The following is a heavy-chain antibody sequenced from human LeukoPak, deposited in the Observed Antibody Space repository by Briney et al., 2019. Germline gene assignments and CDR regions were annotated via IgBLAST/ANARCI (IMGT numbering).Heavy chain of an antibody. CDR2: IDPSDSYS. D-gene: IGHD6-19*01. Sequence: GESLKISCKGSGYSFTSYWISWVRQMPGKGLEWMGMIDPSDSYSNYSPSFQGHVTISADKSINTAYLQWSSLKASDTAMYYCARSLGTAVAYDYWGQGTLVTVSS. J-gene: IGHJ4*02. CDR3: ARSLGTAVAYDY. CDR1: GYSFTSYW. V-gene: IGHV5-10-1*01.